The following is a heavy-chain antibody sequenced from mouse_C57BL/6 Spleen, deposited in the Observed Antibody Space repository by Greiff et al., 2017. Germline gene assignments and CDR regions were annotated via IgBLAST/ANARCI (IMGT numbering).Heavy chain of an antibody. J-gene: IGHJ4*01. V-gene: IGHV5-16*01. Sequence: DVKLVESEGGLVQPGSSMKLSCTASGFTFSDYYMAWVRQVPEKGLEWVANINYDGSSTYYLDSLKSRFIISRDNAKNILYLQMSSLKSEGTATYYCARDPVDYAMDYWGQGTSVTVSS. CDR1: GFTFSDYY. CDR2: INYDGSST. CDR3: ARDPVDYAMDY.